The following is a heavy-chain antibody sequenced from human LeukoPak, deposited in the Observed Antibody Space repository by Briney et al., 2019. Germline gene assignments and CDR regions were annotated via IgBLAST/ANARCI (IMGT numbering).Heavy chain of an antibody. CDR1: GDSISSSSYY. D-gene: IGHD3/OR15-3a*01. CDR3: ARQTGSGLFILP. CDR2: IYYSGNT. V-gene: IGHV4-39*01. J-gene: IGHJ4*02. Sequence: SETLSLTCTVSGDSISSSSYYWGWIRQPPGKGLEWIGSIYYSGNTYYNASLKSQVSISIDTSKNQFSLRLTSVTAADTAVYYCARQTGSGLFILPGGQGTLVTVSS.